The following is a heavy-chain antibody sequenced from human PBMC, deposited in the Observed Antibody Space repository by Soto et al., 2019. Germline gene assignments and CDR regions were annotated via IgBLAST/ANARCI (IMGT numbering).Heavy chain of an antibody. CDR2: VSHDGRNT. CDR1: GFTFSDYA. V-gene: IGHV3-30*18. Sequence: VQLVESGGGVVQPGRSLRLSCAASGFTFSDYAMHWVRQSPGKGLEWVAVVSHDGRNTHYADSVKGRFTISRDSSRNTVSLEMTSLRSADTAVYYCAKGGRPGLVTSDFNYWCQGALVTVSS. D-gene: IGHD6-19*01. CDR3: AKGGRPGLVTSDFNY. J-gene: IGHJ4*02.